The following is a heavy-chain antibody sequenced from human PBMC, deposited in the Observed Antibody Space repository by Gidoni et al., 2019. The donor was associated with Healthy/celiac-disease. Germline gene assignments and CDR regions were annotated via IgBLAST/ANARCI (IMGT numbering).Heavy chain of an antibody. CDR1: GYSFTSYW. V-gene: IGHV5-10-1*03. CDR2: IDPSDSYT. J-gene: IGHJ4*02. CDR3: ARFGSITMVRDPYPDFDY. D-gene: IGHD3-10*01. Sequence: EVQLVQSGAEVKKPGESLRISCKGSGYSFTSYWLSWVRQMPGKGLEWMGRIDPSDSYTNYSPSFQGHVTISADKSISTAYLQWSSLKASDTAMYYCARFGSITMVRDPYPDFDYWGQGTLVTVSS.